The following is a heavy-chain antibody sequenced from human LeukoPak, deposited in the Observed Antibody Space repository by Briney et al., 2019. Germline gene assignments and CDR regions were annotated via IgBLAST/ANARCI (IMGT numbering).Heavy chain of an antibody. CDR2: ITSRSSYM. CDR3: TRDPIAAAASGGDN. V-gene: IGHV3-21*01. Sequence: GGSLRLSCAASGFTFSDYSMNWVRQAPQEGLEWVSSITSRSSYMYYGDSVKGRFTISRDNAKNSLYLQMNSLRAEDTAVYYCTRDPIAAAASGGDNWGQGTLVTVSS. CDR1: GFTFSDYS. D-gene: IGHD6-13*01. J-gene: IGHJ4*02.